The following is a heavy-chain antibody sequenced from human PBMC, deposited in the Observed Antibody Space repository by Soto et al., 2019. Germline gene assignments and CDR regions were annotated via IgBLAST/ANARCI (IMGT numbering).Heavy chain of an antibody. J-gene: IGHJ6*02. D-gene: IGHD3-10*01. CDR3: TTAPFSFITLPGTSFLIGMDV. Sequence: GGSLRLSCAASGFTRTKASMSWVRQAPGKGLEWVGHIKSNADGGATDYAAPVKGRFTVSRDDSRNTLYLQLNSLKTEDTAVYYCTTAPFSFITLPGTSFLIGMDVWGQGTTVTSP. V-gene: IGHV3-15*01. CDR1: GFTRTKAS. CDR2: IKSNADGGAT.